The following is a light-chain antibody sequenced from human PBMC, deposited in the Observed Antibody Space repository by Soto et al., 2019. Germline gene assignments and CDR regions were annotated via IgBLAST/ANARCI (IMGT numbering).Light chain of an antibody. CDR3: QRTYSTPRT. Sequence: DIQMTQSPSSLSASVGDRVTITCRASQSISHYVNWYQQRPGRAPKFLIYGASSLQSGVPLRFSGSGSGTDFTLTISSLQPEDFATYYCQRTYSTPRTFGPGTKVDIK. CDR1: QSISHY. V-gene: IGKV1-39*01. CDR2: GAS. J-gene: IGKJ2*01.